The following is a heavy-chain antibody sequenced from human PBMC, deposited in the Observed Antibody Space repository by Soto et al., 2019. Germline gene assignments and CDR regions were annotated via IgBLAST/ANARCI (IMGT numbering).Heavy chain of an antibody. CDR1: GFTFSSYS. V-gene: IGHV3-21*01. CDR3: ARDYYDSSGYAAFFDY. J-gene: IGHJ4*02. CDR2: ISSSSSYI. D-gene: IGHD3-22*01. Sequence: EVQLVESGGGLVKPGGSLRLSCAASGFTFSSYSMNWVRQAPGKGLEWVSSISSSSSYIYYADSVKGRFTISRDNAKNSLYLQMNSLSAEDTAVYYCARDYYDSSGYAAFFDYWGQGTLVTVSS.